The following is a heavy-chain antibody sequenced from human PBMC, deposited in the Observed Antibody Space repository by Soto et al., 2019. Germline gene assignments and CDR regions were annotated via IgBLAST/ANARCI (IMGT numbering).Heavy chain of an antibody. J-gene: IGHJ4*02. D-gene: IGHD6-13*01. Sequence: PSETLSLTCTVSGGSISSGGYYWSWIRQHPGKGLEWIGYIYYSGSTYYNPSLKSRVTISVDTSKNQFSLKLSSVTAADTAVYYCASSLSSAQPGIAAGAAYWGQGTLVTVSS. CDR3: ASSLSSAQPGIAAGAAY. CDR2: IYYSGST. CDR1: GGSISSGGYY. V-gene: IGHV4-31*03.